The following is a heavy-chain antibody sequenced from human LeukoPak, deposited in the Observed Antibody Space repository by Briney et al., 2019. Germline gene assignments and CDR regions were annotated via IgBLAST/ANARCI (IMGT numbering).Heavy chain of an antibody. CDR2: ISAYNGNT. D-gene: IGHD1-26*01. CDR3: ARDYYTASKWFDY. CDR1: GYTFSSDG. J-gene: IGHJ4*02. Sequence: ASVKVSCKASGYTFSSDGICWVRQAPGQGLEWMGWISAYNGNTNYAQKFQGRVTMTTDTSPNTAYMELRSLRSDDTAVYYCARDYYTASKWFDYWGQGTLVSVSS. V-gene: IGHV1-18*01.